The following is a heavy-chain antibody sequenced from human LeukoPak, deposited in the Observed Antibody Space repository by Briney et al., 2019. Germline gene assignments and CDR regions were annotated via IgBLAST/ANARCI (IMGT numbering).Heavy chain of an antibody. CDR2: IYKSGTT. V-gene: IGHV4-4*07. D-gene: IGHD2/OR15-2a*01. Sequence: SETLSLTCTVSSESVNPYYWNWIRQSAGKGLEWIGHIYKSGTTNFNPSLTSRVTMSLDTSRNQFSLKLRSVTAADTAVYFCARSFLDYMDVWGKGTTVTVSS. CDR3: ARSFLDYMDV. J-gene: IGHJ6*03. CDR1: SESVNPYY.